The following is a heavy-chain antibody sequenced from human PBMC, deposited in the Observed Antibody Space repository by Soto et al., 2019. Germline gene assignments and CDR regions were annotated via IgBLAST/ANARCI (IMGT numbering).Heavy chain of an antibody. CDR2: IYYSGST. Sequence: SETLSLTCTVSGGSISSSSYYWGWIRQPPGKGLEWIGSIYYSGSTYYNPSLKSRVTISVDTSKNQFSLKLSSVTAADTAVYYCARRSIHWYFDLWGRGTLVTVSS. CDR1: GGSISSSSYY. D-gene: IGHD2-21*01. CDR3: ARRSIHWYFDL. J-gene: IGHJ2*01. V-gene: IGHV4-39*01.